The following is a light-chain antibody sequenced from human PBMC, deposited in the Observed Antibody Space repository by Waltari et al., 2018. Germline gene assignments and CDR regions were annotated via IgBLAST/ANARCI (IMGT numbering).Light chain of an antibody. V-gene: IGKV3-20*01. CDR2: ASS. CDR3: QHHFRLPAT. J-gene: IGKJ1*01. Sequence: IVLTQFPGTLSLSPGGRATLSCRASQNIGHYLAWYQQKPGQAPRLLIYASSTRATGIPDRFSGSGSGADFSLTITGLEPDDFAVYYCQHHFRLPATFGQGTKV. CDR1: QNIGHY.